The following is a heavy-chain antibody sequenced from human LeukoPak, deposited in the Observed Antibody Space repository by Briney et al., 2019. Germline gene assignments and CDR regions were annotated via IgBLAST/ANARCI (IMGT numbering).Heavy chain of an antibody. CDR3: AKDLVYALDY. D-gene: IGHD2-8*01. J-gene: IGHJ4*02. V-gene: IGHV3-30*18. CDR2: ISYDGSNK. Sequence: GGSLRLSCAASGFTFSSYGMHWVRQAPGKGLEWVAVISYDGSNKYYAVSVKGRFTISRDNSKNTLYLQMNSLRAEDTAVYYCAKDLVYALDYWGQGTLVTVSS. CDR1: GFTFSSYG.